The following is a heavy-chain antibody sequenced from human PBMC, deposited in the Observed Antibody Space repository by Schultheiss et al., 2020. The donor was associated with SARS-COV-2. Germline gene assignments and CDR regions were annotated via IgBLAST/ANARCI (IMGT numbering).Heavy chain of an antibody. D-gene: IGHD1-26*01. CDR2: ISSSGSTI. J-gene: IGHJ6*03. CDR3: ARTGEVYYYYYYMDV. CDR1: GFTFSDYY. V-gene: IGHV3-11*01. Sequence: GESLKISCAASGFTFSDYYMSWIRQAPGKGLEWVSYISSSGSTIYYADSVKGRFTISRDNAKNSLYLQMNSLRAEDTAVYYCARTGEVYYYYYYMDVWGKGTTVTVSS.